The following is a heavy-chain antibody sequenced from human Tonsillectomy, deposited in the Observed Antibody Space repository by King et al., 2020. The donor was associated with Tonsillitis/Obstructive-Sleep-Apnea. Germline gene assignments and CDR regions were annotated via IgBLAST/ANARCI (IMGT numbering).Heavy chain of an antibody. CDR1: GGTFSSDA. CDR2: IIPIFDTA. CDR3: ARGAKGYCSSTSCYQPLDY. D-gene: IGHD2-2*01. Sequence: QLVKSGAEVKKPGSSVKVSCKASGGTFSSDAITWVRQAPGQGLEWMGGIIPIFDTANYAQKFQGRVTITADESTSTAYMELSSLRSEDTAVYYCARGAKGYCSSTSCYQPLDYWGQGTLVIVSS. V-gene: IGHV1-69*12. J-gene: IGHJ4*02.